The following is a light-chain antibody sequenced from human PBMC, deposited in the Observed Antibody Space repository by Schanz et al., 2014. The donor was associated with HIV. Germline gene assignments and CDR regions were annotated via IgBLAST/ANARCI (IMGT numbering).Light chain of an antibody. Sequence: EIVLTQSPGTLSLSPGERATLSCRVSQSVSSNYLAWYQQKPGQAPRLLIYAASSRATGIPDRFSGSGSGTDFTLTISRLEPADFAVYYCQQSGDSGGTFGGGTKVDMK. CDR2: AAS. J-gene: IGKJ4*01. CDR3: QQSGDSGGT. V-gene: IGKV3-20*01. CDR1: QSVSSNY.